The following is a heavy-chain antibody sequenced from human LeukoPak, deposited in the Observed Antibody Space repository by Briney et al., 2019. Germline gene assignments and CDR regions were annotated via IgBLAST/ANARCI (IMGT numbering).Heavy chain of an antibody. CDR2: ISAYNGNT. CDR1: GGTFSRYA. Sequence: GASVKVSCKASGGTFSRYAISWVRQAPGHGLEWMGWISAYNGNTNYAQKLQGRVTMTTDTSTSTAYMELRSLRSDDTAVYYCARVVYYYDSSGASDYYFDYWGQGTLVTVSS. CDR3: ARVVYYYDSSGASDYYFDY. V-gene: IGHV1-18*01. J-gene: IGHJ4*02. D-gene: IGHD3-22*01.